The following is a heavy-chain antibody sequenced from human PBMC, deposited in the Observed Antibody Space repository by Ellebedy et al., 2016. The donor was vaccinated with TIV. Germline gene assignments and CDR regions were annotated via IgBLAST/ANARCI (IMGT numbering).Heavy chain of an antibody. J-gene: IGHJ4*02. CDR1: GFTFSSYA. Sequence: GESLKISCAASGFTFSSYAMSWVRQAPGKGLEWVSTISSNGSRTYYADSVEGRFIISRDNSKKTLYLQMNSLRSEDTVVYYCAKGRGGGSDTSAPRYYFDYWGLGTLVTVSS. V-gene: IGHV3-23*01. CDR2: ISSNGSRT. D-gene: IGHD3-22*01. CDR3: AKGRGGGSDTSAPRYYFDY.